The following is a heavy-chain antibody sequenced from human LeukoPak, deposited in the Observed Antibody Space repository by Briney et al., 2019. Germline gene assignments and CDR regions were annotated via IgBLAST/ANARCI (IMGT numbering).Heavy chain of an antibody. Sequence: SLKVSCKASGGTFSSYAISWVRQAPGQGLEWMGGIIPIFGTANYAQKFQGRVTITTDESTSTAYMELSSLRSEDTAVYYCATQVVVVPAAPEYYFDYWGQGTLVTVSS. CDR3: ATQVVVVPAAPEYYFDY. J-gene: IGHJ4*02. CDR1: GGTFSSYA. D-gene: IGHD2-2*01. V-gene: IGHV1-69*05. CDR2: IIPIFGTA.